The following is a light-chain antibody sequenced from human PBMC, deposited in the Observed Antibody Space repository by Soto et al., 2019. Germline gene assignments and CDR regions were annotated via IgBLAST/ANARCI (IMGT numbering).Light chain of an antibody. V-gene: IGLV2-23*01. CDR1: SSDVGRYNL. Sequence: QSALTQPASVSGSPGQSIAISCTGTSSDVGRYNLVSWYQHNPGKAPKLMIYEGTKRPSGVSIRFSGSKSGNTASLTISGLQSEDEADYYCCSYADSRIFVFGTGTKVTVL. CDR3: CSYADSRIFV. J-gene: IGLJ1*01. CDR2: EGT.